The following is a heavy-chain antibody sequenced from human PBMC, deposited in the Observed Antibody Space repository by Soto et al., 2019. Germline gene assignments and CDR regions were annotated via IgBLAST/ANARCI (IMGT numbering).Heavy chain of an antibody. V-gene: IGHV1-69*13. J-gene: IGHJ4*02. CDR3: ARDHLPNKLYSGSYPPFDY. D-gene: IGHD1-26*01. CDR1: GGTFSSYA. Sequence: SVKVSCKASGGTFSSYAISWVRQAPGQGLEWMGGIIPIFGTANYAQKFQGRVTITADESTSTAYMELSSLRSEDTAMYYCARDHLPNKLYSGSYPPFDYWGQGTLVTVSS. CDR2: IIPIFGTA.